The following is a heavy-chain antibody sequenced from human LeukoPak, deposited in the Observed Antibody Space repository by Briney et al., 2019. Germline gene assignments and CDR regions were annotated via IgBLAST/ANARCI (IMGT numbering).Heavy chain of an antibody. CDR2: IYTTGST. D-gene: IGHD6-19*01. V-gene: IGHV4-61*02. J-gene: IGHJ4*02. Sequence: SETLSLTCTVSGGSITSHSYQWSWIRQPARKGLEWIGRIYTTGSTNYNPSLKSRVSISVDTSKNQFSLNLRSVTAADTAVYYCARSPDSSGWYGSNDYWGQGTLVTVSS. CDR1: GGSITSHSYQ. CDR3: ARSPDSSGWYGSNDY.